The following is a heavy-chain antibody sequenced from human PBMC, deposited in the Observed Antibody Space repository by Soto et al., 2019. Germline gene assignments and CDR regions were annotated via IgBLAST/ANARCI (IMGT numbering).Heavy chain of an antibody. CDR2: IIPIFGTA. V-gene: IGHV1-69*01. J-gene: IGHJ6*02. CDR3: AGFLRGGTPEYYYYGIDG. CDR1: GGTFSSYA. D-gene: IGHD1-7*01. Sequence: QVQLVQSGAEVKKPGSSVKVSCKASGGTFSSYAISWVRQAPGQGLEWMGGIIPIFGTANYAQKFQGRVTITADESQRTGYMEVSRLRSEDTAVYYCAGFLRGGTPEYYYYGIDGWGQGTTVTVSS.